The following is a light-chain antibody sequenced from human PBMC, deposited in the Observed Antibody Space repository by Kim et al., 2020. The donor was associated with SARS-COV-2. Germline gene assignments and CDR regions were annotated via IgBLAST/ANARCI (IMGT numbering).Light chain of an antibody. Sequence: DIQMTQSPSSLSASVGDRVTITCRASQSISSWLAWYQQKPEKAPKSLICAASSLQSGVPSRFRGSGSGTDFTLTINSLQSEDFATYLCQQYGSYQRSFGQGNQVDIK. CDR3: QQYGSYQRS. V-gene: IGKV1D-16*01. CDR2: AAS. CDR1: QSISSW. J-gene: IGKJ1*01.